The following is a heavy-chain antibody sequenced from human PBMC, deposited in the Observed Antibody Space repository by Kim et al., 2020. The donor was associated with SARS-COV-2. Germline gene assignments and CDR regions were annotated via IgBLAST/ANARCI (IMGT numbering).Heavy chain of an antibody. CDR3: ARSAGPYDYYFDY. Sequence: YSPSFRGQVTISADKSTTTAYLQGSSLKASDTAMYYCARSAGPYDYYFDYWGQGTLVTVSS. D-gene: IGHD3-16*01. J-gene: IGHJ4*02. V-gene: IGHV5-51*01.